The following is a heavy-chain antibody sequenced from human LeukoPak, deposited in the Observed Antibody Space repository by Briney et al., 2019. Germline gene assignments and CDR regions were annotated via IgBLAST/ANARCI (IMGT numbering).Heavy chain of an antibody. V-gene: IGHV3-7*01. J-gene: IGHJ4*02. CDR3: ARDQRWRFNFDS. Sequence: GGSLRLSCAASGFTFDDHGMSWVRQAPGKGLEWVANIKQDGSEKYYVDSVKGRFTISRDNAKNSLYLEMNSLRAEDTAVYYCARDQRWRFNFDSWGQGILVTVSS. CDR2: IKQDGSEK. CDR1: GFTFDDHG. D-gene: IGHD4-23*01.